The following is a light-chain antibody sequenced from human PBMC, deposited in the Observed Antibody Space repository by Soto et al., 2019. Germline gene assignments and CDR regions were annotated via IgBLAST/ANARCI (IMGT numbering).Light chain of an antibody. Sequence: EVVLTQSPGTLSLSPGERATLSCRASQSVMSSHLAWYQQKPGQAPRLLMYDASSRATGIPDRFSGSGSGTDFTLTISRLEPEDFAVYYCQQYGTSPPNTFGQGTKLEIK. V-gene: IGKV3-20*01. J-gene: IGKJ2*01. CDR3: QQYGTSPPNT. CDR1: QSVMSSH. CDR2: DAS.